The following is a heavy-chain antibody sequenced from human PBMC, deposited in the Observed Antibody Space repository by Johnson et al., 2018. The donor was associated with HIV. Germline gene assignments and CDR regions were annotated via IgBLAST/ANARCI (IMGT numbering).Heavy chain of an antibody. Sequence: VQLVESGGGLVQPGRSLRLSCEASGLTFSNYGMHWVRQAPGKGLEWVAGISHDGWNKHSADSVKGRFTISRDNSKNTLYLQMNSLSPDDTAVYYCAKEYRNLYDGSSYLFPYVVDIWGQGTMVTVSS. CDR1: GLTFSNYG. D-gene: IGHD3-22*01. V-gene: IGHV3-30*18. CDR2: ISHDGWNK. J-gene: IGHJ3*02. CDR3: AKEYRNLYDGSSYLFPYVVDI.